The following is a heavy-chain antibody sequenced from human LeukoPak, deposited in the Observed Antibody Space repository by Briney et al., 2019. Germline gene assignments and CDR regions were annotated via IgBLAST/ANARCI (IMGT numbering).Heavy chain of an antibody. CDR2: ISAYNGNT. D-gene: IGHD3-22*01. Sequence: ASLKVSCKASGYTFTSYGISWVRQAPGQGLEWMGWISAYNGNTNYAQKLQGRVTMTTDTSTSTAYMELRSLRSDDTAVYYCARDRGPNYYDSSGYWPIGYWGQGTLVTVSS. J-gene: IGHJ4*02. CDR3: ARDRGPNYYDSSGYWPIGY. V-gene: IGHV1-18*01. CDR1: GYTFTSYG.